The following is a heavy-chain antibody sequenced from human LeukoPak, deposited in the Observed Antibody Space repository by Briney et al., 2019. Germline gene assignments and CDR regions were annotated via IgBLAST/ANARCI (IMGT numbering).Heavy chain of an antibody. Sequence: GASVKVSCKASGYTFTSYDINWVRQATGQGLEWMGWMNPNSGNTGYAQKFQGRVTMTRNTSISTAYMELSSVTAADTAVYYCARIYYGSGSPAGWFDPWGQGTLVTVSS. J-gene: IGHJ5*02. CDR3: ARIYYGSGSPAGWFDP. CDR2: MNPNSGNT. V-gene: IGHV1-8*01. D-gene: IGHD3-10*01. CDR1: GYTFTSYD.